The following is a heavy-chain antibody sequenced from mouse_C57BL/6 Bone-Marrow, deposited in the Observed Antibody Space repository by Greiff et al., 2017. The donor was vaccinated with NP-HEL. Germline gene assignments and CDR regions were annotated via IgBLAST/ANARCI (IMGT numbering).Heavy chain of an antibody. CDR2: IYPGSGNT. D-gene: IGHD3-3*01. CDR3: ARGRGPPFDY. CDR1: GYTFTDSY. J-gene: IGHJ2*01. Sequence: VQLQQSGAELVRPGASVKLSCKASGYTFTDSYINWVKQRPGQGLEWIARIYPGSGNTYYNEKFKGKATLTAEKSSSTAYMQLSSLTSEDSAVYFCARGRGPPFDYWGQGTTLTVSS. V-gene: IGHV1-76*01.